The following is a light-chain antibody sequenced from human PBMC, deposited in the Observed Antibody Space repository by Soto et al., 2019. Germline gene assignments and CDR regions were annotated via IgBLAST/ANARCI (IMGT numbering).Light chain of an antibody. V-gene: IGKV3-11*01. CDR2: DAS. CDR3: QQRDNWPPIT. Sequence: EIVLTQSPATLSLSPGERATLSCRASQSVGTYLAWYQQKSGQAPRLLIFDASHRATGIPARFSGSGSGTDFTLTISSLEPEDFAVYYCQQRDNWPPITFGQGTRLEIK. CDR1: QSVGTY. J-gene: IGKJ5*01.